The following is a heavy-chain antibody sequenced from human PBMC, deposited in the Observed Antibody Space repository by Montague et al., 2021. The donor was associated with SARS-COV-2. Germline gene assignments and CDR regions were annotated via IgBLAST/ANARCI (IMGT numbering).Heavy chain of an antibody. CDR2: IHYRGST. J-gene: IGHJ6*02. CDR1: DDSINNKTYF. V-gene: IGHV4-39*01. D-gene: IGHD4-23*01. Sequence: SETLSLTCTVSDDSINNKTYFWDWIRQPPGKGLEWIGSIHYRGSTHYNPSLKSRLTISVDTSRNQFSLKLSSVTAADTAVYFCARTTVVTPYYYYAMDVWGQGTPVTVSS. CDR3: ARTTVVTPYYYYAMDV.